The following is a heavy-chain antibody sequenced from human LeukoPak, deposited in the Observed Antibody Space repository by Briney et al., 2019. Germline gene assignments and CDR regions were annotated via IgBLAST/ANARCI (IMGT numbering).Heavy chain of an antibody. D-gene: IGHD4-23*01. CDR1: GYTFTSYY. CDR3: AFLGTMLVTGFRH. V-gene: IGHV1-46*03. Sequence: ASVKVSCNGSGYTFTSYYMRWVRQAPGQGLEWMGIINPSGGSTSYAQKFQGRGTMTRDTSPSIVYMALSSLRSQDTAVYYCAFLGTMLVTGFRHWGQGTLVTVSS. CDR2: INPSGGST. J-gene: IGHJ1*01.